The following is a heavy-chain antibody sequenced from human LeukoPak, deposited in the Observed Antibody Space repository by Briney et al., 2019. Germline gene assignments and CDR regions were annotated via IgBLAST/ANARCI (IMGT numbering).Heavy chain of an antibody. Sequence: GGSLRLSCAASGFTFSDHYMDWVRQAPGKGLEWVSYISSSGSTIYYADSVKGRFTISRDNAKNSLYLQMNSLRAEDTAVYYCAELGITMIGGVWGKGTTVTVSS. J-gene: IGHJ6*04. CDR1: GFTFSDHY. CDR3: AELGITMIGGV. CDR2: ISSSGSTI. D-gene: IGHD3-10*02. V-gene: IGHV3-11*04.